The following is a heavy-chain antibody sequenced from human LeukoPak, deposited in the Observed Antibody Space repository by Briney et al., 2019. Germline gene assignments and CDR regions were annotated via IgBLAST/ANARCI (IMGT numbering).Heavy chain of an antibody. Sequence: GGSLRLSCVASGFTFGGYTINWVRLAPGKGLEWVSSISSSLNMYFAESVKGRFTISRDSAGNSVSLQLNSLRVEDTAVYYCARERGSGWHTFDYWGQGTLVTVSS. CDR2: ISSSLNM. V-gene: IGHV3-21*01. CDR1: GFTFGGYT. D-gene: IGHD6-19*01. CDR3: ARERGSGWHTFDY. J-gene: IGHJ4*02.